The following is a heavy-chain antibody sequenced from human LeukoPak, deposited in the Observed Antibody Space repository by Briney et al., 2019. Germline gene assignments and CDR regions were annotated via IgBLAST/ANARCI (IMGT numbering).Heavy chain of an antibody. D-gene: IGHD3-3*01. V-gene: IGHV3-21*01. Sequence: GGSLRLSCEASGFSFSSHSMTWVRHAPGRGREWVLSMSNGGTYIYYADSLRDRFTISRDDAKNCLYLLMNSLIAEDTAVYYCARDRPTGASRFLVQWGQGTLVTVSS. CDR3: ARDRPTGASRFLVQ. CDR2: MSNGGTYI. CDR1: GFSFSSHS. J-gene: IGHJ4*02.